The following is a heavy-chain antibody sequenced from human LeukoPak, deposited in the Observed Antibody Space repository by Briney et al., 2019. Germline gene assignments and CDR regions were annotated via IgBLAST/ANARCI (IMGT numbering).Heavy chain of an antibody. CDR1: GGSISSSSYY. Sequence: SETLSLTCTVSGGSISSSSYYWGWIRQPPGKGLEWIGSIYYSGSTYYNLSLKSRVTISVDTSKNQFSLKLSSVTAADTAVYYCARDPYYDTLTGHLILGAFDIWGQGTMVTVSS. D-gene: IGHD3-9*01. CDR3: ARDPYYDTLTGHLILGAFDI. J-gene: IGHJ3*02. V-gene: IGHV4-39*07. CDR2: IYYSGST.